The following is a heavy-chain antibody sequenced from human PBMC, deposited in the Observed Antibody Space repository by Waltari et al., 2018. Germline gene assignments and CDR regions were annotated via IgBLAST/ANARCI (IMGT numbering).Heavy chain of an antibody. CDR1: GFTFSSYE. CDR2: ISRTGNTL. Sequence: DVQLVESGGGLVQPGGSLTLSCVVSGFTFSSYEMNWVRQAPGKGLEWISFISRTGNTLNYADSVKGRFTVSRDNAKNSLFLHMNDLRAEDTAVYYCARDSYTTGWGDQWGQGTLVSV. CDR3: ARDSYTTGWGDQ. J-gene: IGHJ4*02. V-gene: IGHV3-48*03. D-gene: IGHD6-19*01.